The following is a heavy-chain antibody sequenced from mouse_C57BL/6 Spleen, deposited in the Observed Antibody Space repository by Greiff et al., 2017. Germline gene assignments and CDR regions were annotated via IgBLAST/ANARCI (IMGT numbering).Heavy chain of an antibody. V-gene: IGHV1-84*01. CDR2: IYPGSGNT. D-gene: IGHD2-2*01. Sequence: VQLQQSGPELVKPGASVKISCKASGYTFTDYYINWVKQRPGQGLEWIGWIYPGSGNTKYNEKFKGKATLTVDTPASTAYMQRSSLTSEDSAVYFCARTPYGYDEYAMDYWGQGTSVTVSS. J-gene: IGHJ4*01. CDR3: ARTPYGYDEYAMDY. CDR1: GYTFTDYY.